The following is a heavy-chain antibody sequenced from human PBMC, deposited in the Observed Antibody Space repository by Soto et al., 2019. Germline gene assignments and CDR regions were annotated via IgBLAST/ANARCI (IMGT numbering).Heavy chain of an antibody. D-gene: IGHD5-18*01. CDR3: TTDLEEWDQLRLSY. CDR2: IKSKTDGGTT. V-gene: IGHV3-15*01. Sequence: EVQLVESGGGLVKPGGSLRLSCAASGFTFSNAWMSWVRQAPGKGLEWVGRIKSKTDGGTTDYAAPVKGRFTISRDDSXNTRYLQMNSLKTEDTAVYYCTTDLEEWDQLRLSYWGQGTLVTVSS. J-gene: IGHJ4*02. CDR1: GFTFSNAW.